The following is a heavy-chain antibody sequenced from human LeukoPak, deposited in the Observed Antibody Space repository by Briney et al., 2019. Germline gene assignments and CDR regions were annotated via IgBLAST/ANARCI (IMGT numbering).Heavy chain of an antibody. Sequence: SETLSLTCTVSGGSISSGDYYWSWIRQPAGKGLEWIGYIYYSGSTNYNPSLKSRVTISVDTSKNQFSLKLSSVTAADTAVYYCARAGGRILEWNDAFDIWGQGTMVTVSS. CDR3: ARAGGRILEWNDAFDI. CDR1: GGSISSGDYY. CDR2: IYYSGST. D-gene: IGHD3-3*01. J-gene: IGHJ3*02. V-gene: IGHV4-61*10.